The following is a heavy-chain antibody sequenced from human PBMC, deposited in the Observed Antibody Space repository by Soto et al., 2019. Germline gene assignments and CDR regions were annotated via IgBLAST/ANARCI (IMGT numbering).Heavy chain of an antibody. CDR1: GGSFNGYY. J-gene: IGHJ5*02. Sequence: QVQLQQWGAGLLKPSETLSLTCAVYGGSFNGYYWSWIRQPPGKGLEWIGEINHSGSTNYNPSLKSRVTISVDTSKNQFSLKLSSVTAADTAVYYCARGMVRPRLYNWFDPWGQGTLVTVSS. D-gene: IGHD3-10*01. CDR2: INHSGST. CDR3: ARGMVRPRLYNWFDP. V-gene: IGHV4-34*01.